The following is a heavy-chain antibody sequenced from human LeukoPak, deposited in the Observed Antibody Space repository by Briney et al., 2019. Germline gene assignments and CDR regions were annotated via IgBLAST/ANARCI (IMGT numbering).Heavy chain of an antibody. V-gene: IGHV4-59*08. CDR1: GGSISSYY. D-gene: IGHD6-19*01. J-gene: IGHJ3*02. Sequence: SETLSLTCTVSGGSISSYYWSWIRQPPGKGLEWIGYIYYSGSTNYNPSLKSRVTISVDTSKNQFSLKLSSVAAADTAVYYCARQGNIAVARHDAFDIWGQGTMVTVSS. CDR3: ARQGNIAVARHDAFDI. CDR2: IYYSGST.